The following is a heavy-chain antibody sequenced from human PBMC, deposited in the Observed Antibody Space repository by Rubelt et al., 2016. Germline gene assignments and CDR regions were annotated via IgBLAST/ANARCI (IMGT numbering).Heavy chain of an antibody. CDR2: FDPEDGAP. CDR1: GSTLTELS. CDR3: ATRSLWFGEIDRYFDY. V-gene: IGHV1-24*01. D-gene: IGHD3-10*01. Sequence: QVQLVQSGAEVKEPGASVKVSCKVSGSTLTELSMHWVRQAPGKGLEWMGGFDPEDGAPIYAQKFPGIVTMTEDTATDTAYMELSSLRSEDTAVYYCATRSLWFGEIDRYFDYWGQGTLVTVSS. J-gene: IGHJ4*02.